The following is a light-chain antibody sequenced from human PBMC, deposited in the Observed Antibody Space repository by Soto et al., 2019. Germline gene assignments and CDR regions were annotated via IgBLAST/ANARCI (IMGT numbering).Light chain of an antibody. Sequence: QSALTQPASVSGSPGQSITISCTGTSSDVGAYHYVSWYQQHPGKAPKLIIYEVSNRPSGVSSRFSGSKSGNTASLTISGLQAEDEADYSCSSSTTSSTLVFGGGTKLTVL. CDR3: SSSTTSSTLV. CDR2: EVS. J-gene: IGLJ2*01. V-gene: IGLV2-14*03. CDR1: SSDVGAYHY.